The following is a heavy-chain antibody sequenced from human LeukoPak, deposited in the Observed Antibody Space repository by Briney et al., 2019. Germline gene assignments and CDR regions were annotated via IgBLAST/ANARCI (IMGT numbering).Heavy chain of an antibody. D-gene: IGHD2-2*01. V-gene: IGHV3-30*02. Sequence: QAGGSLRLSCTVSGFTVSSNSMSWVRQAPGKGLEWVAFIRFDESNKYYADSVKGRFTISRDNSKNTLYLQMNSLAVEDTAVYYCAKDPRQYSFTGCLDPWGQGTLVTVSS. CDR1: GFTVSSNS. CDR3: AKDPRQYSFTGCLDP. CDR2: IRFDESNK. J-gene: IGHJ5*02.